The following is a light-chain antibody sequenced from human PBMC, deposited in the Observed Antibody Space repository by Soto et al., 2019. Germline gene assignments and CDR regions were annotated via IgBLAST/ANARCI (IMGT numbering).Light chain of an antibody. V-gene: IGKV3-15*01. CDR1: QSVRSN. CDR3: QQYNNWPIT. J-gene: IGKJ5*01. Sequence: EIVMTQSPATLSLSPGERATLPGRASQSVRSNLACSHQTRGQAPRIXIYGASTGAAGIPAMFSGSGAGTDCTLTSSILQSEDVVFYCCQQYNNWPITFGQGTRLEI. CDR2: GAS.